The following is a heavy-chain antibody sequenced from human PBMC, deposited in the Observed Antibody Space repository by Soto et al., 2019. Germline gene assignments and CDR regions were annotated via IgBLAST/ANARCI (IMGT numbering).Heavy chain of an antibody. CDR1: GGSISSYY. CDR3: ASDLFGDYFDY. Sequence: PSETLSLTCTVSGGSISSYYWSWIRQPPGKGLEWIGYIYYSGSTNYNPSLKGRVTISVDTSKNQFSLKLSSVTAADTAVYYCASDLFGDYFDYWGQGSLVTVSS. J-gene: IGHJ4*02. D-gene: IGHD3-3*01. CDR2: IYYSGST. V-gene: IGHV4-59*01.